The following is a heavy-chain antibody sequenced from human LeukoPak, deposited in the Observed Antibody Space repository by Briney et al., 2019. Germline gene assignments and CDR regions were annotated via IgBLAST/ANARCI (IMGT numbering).Heavy chain of an antibody. D-gene: IGHD1-14*01. CDR3: ARGAGFAEPLPEY. CDR2: INAGHGNT. J-gene: IGHJ4*02. V-gene: IGHV1-3*01. Sequence: ASVRVSCKASGYTFTSYAIQWVRQAPGQRLEWMGWINAGHGNTKYSQNFQGRVTITRDTSASTAYMELSSLRSEDTAVYYCARGAGFAEPLPEYWGQGTLLTVSS. CDR1: GYTFTSYA.